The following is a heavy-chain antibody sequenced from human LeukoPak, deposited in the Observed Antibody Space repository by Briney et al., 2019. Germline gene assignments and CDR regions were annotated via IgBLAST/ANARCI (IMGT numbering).Heavy chain of an antibody. J-gene: IGHJ6*03. Sequence: ASVKVSCKASGGTFSNYAISWVRQAPGQGLEWMGGTIPIFGTVNYGQNFQGRVTITADESTSTAYMELSNLKSEDTAVYYCARAPYGDYGGDYYHYYMDVWGKGTTATISS. CDR3: ARAPYGDYGGDYYHYYMDV. CDR1: GGTFSNYA. D-gene: IGHD4-17*01. V-gene: IGHV1-69*13. CDR2: TIPIFGTV.